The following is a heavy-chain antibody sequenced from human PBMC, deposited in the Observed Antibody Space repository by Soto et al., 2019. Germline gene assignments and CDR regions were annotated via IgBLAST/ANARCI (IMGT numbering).Heavy chain of an antibody. D-gene: IGHD6-13*01. CDR1: GESFNGYY. CDR2: IHHSGST. CDR3: ARGKRGSSWYRGEEEYYYYGMDV. Sequence: SETLSLTCTAYGESFNGYYWSWIRQPPGKGLEWIGEIHHSGSTNYNPSLKSRVTFSIDTSKRQFSLKVRSVTAADTAVYYCARGKRGSSWYRGEEEYYYYGMDVWGQGTPVTV. J-gene: IGHJ6*02. V-gene: IGHV4-34*01.